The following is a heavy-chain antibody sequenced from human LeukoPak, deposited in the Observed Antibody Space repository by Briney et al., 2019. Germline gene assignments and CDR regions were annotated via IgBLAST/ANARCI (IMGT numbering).Heavy chain of an antibody. CDR2: IRYDGSNK. J-gene: IGHJ3*02. CDR1: RFTFSSFG. CDR3: AREEAGTGIDI. D-gene: IGHD6-13*01. Sequence: GGSLRLSCAASRFTFSSFGMHWVRQAPGKGLEWVAFIRYDGSNKYYADSVKGRFTISRDNAKNSLYLQMNSLRAEDTAVYYCAREEAGTGIDIWGQGTMVTVSS. V-gene: IGHV3-30*02.